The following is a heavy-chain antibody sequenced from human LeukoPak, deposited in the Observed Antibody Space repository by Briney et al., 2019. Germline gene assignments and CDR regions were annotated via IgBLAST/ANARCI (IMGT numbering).Heavy chain of an antibody. J-gene: IGHJ4*02. D-gene: IGHD4-23*01. CDR2: IYYSGST. Sequence: PSETLSLTCTASGGSISSSGYYWGWIRQPPGKGLERIGSIYYSGSTYYHPSLKSRVTISVDRSKNQFSLKLSSVTAADTAMYYCARRASTVVTFNDYWGQGTLVTVSS. CDR1: GGSISSSGYY. V-gene: IGHV4-39*01. CDR3: ARRASTVVTFNDY.